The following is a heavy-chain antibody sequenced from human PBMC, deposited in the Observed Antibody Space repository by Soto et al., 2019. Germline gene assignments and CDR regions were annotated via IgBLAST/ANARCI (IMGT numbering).Heavy chain of an antibody. CDR1: GGSISSGGYS. CDR3: AGGEIVPAAIGELDY. D-gene: IGHD2-2*01. V-gene: IGHV4-30-2*01. CDR2: MYHSGST. J-gene: IGHJ4*02. Sequence: SETLSLTCAVSGGSISSGGYSWSWIRQPPGKGLEWIGYMYHSGSTYYNPSLKSRVTISIDRSKNQFSLKLSSVTAADTAVYYCAGGEIVPAAIGELDYWAQRTLVTVSS.